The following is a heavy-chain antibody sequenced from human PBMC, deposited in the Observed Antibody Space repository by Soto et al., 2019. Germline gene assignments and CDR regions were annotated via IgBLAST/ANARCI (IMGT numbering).Heavy chain of an antibody. CDR2: IYSSGNT. Sequence: SETLSLTCSVSGGTISGYYWTWIRQPAGKGLEWIGRIYSSGNTKYNPSLQSRVTMSLDTSNNQFSLRLTSVTAADTAVYYCARGQRFSDWFDPWGQGTLVTVPQ. CDR1: GGTISGYY. J-gene: IGHJ5*02. V-gene: IGHV4-4*07. D-gene: IGHD3-3*01. CDR3: ARGQRFSDWFDP.